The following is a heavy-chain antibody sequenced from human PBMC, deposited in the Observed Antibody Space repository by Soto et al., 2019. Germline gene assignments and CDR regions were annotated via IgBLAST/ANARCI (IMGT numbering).Heavy chain of an antibody. Sequence: EVQLVESGGGLVKPGGSLRLSCAASGFTFSSYSMNWVRQAPGKGLEWVSSISSSSSYIYYAESVKGRFTISIDYATNPLYPQMNRLRAEDTAVYSCPRGYCSGGGCERADDYGMDVWGQGTTVTVSS. CDR3: PRGYCSGGGCERADDYGMDV. CDR2: ISSSSSYI. CDR1: GFTFSSYS. J-gene: IGHJ6*02. V-gene: IGHV3-21*01. D-gene: IGHD2-15*01.